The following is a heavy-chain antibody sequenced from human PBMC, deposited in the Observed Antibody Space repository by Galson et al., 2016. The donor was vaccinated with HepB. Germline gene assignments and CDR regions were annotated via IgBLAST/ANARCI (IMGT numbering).Heavy chain of an antibody. V-gene: IGHV3-33*06. J-gene: IGHJ4*02. Sequence: SLRLSCAASGFTFSSYGMHWVRQAPGKGLEWVAVIWYDGSTKYYADSVKGRFTISRDNSKNTLYLQKNILRADDTAVYYCAKKSLVAGTATYVFDNWGQGTLVTVSS. D-gene: IGHD6-19*01. CDR2: IWYDGSTK. CDR1: GFTFSSYG. CDR3: AKKSLVAGTATYVFDN.